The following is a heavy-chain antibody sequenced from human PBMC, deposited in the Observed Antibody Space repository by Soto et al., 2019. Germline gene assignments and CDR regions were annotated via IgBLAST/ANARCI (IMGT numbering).Heavy chain of an antibody. J-gene: IGHJ4*02. V-gene: IGHV3-64D*08. Sequence: EVQLVESGGGLVQPGGSLRLSCSASGFTFSTFAIHWVLQAPGKGLEYVSAISSNGGNTYYADSVKGRCSMSRDNSKNTLHLQMSTLRPEDTAVYYCAKTGSGSYFGGLKIRTFDYWGQGTLVTVSS. CDR2: ISSNGGNT. CDR3: AKTGSGSYFGGLKIRTFDY. D-gene: IGHD1-26*01. CDR1: GFTFSTFA.